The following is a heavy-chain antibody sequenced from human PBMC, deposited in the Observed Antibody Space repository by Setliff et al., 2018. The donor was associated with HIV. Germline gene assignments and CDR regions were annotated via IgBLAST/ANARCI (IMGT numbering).Heavy chain of an antibody. CDR3: ARGNGRRLRVHYYYYYMDV. V-gene: IGHV4-61*09. CDR2: IYTSGNT. J-gene: IGHJ6*03. D-gene: IGHD2-8*01. Sequence: PSETLSLTCTVSGGSISSGSYYWSWIRQPAGKGLEWIGHIYTSGNTNHNPSLKSRVTISVDTSENQFSLKLSSATAADTAVYYCARGNGRRLRVHYYYYYMDVWGKGTTVTVSS. CDR1: GGSISSGSYY.